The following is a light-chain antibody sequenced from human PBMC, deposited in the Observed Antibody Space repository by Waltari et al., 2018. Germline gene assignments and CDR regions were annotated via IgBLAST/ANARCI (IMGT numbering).Light chain of an antibody. V-gene: IGKV1-12*01. Sequence: DIQMTQSPSSVSASVGDRVTITCRASQDISRWLAWYQQKAGKAPTVLIYAASTLQSGVPSRFSGSGSGTDFTLTISSLQPEDFATYYCQQSYSTPPTFGQGTKVEIK. J-gene: IGKJ1*01. CDR3: QQSYSTPPT. CDR1: QDISRW. CDR2: AAS.